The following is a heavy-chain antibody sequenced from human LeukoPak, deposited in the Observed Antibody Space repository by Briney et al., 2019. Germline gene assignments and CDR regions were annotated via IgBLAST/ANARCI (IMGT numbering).Heavy chain of an antibody. Sequence: SGGSLGLSCAASGFTVSNYWINWVRQAPGKGREWVANMNEYGSEKYYVDSVRGRFTISRDNAENSLFLDMNSLRVEDTAVYRCARVLYGSRVNVIDSWGPGTLVTVSS. D-gene: IGHD2-2*01. V-gene: IGHV3-7*01. CDR1: GFTVSNYW. CDR3: ARVLYGSRVNVIDS. J-gene: IGHJ4*02. CDR2: MNEYGSEK.